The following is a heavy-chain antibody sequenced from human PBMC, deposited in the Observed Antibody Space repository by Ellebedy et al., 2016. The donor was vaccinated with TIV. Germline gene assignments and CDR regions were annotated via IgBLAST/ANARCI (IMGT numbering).Heavy chain of an antibody. Sequence: MPGGSLRLSCSFSAGSVTNEGRTWTWIRQPPGGGLQLIGYIYNGGATNYNVSLRGRATIDVDTSNNQISLQLRSVTAEDTAVYYCATHRDECLTTGLEYWGQGTVVIVSS. V-gene: IGHV4-61*08. CDR2: IYNGGAT. J-gene: IGHJ4*02. D-gene: IGHD1-1*01. CDR3: ATHRDECLTTGLEY. CDR1: AGSVTNEGRT.